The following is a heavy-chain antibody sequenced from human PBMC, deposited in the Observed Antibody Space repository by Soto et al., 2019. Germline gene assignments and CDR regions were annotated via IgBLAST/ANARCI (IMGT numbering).Heavy chain of an antibody. CDR3: ARAARWLQSRYFDL. J-gene: IGHJ2*01. CDR2: IDIAGAT. CDR1: GFTFSNFD. V-gene: IGHV3-13*01. Sequence: PGGSLRLSXAASGFTFSNFDMHWVRQTTGKGLEWVSAIDIAGATYYADSVKGRFTISREKAKNSLYLQMNSLRADDTAVYYCARAARWLQSRYFDLWGRGTLVTVS. D-gene: IGHD5-12*01.